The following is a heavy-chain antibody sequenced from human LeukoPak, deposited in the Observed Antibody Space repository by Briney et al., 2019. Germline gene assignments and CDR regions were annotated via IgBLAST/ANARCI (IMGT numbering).Heavy chain of an antibody. D-gene: IGHD3-10*01. CDR2: IYYSGST. V-gene: IGHV4-39*01. CDR1: GGSISSSSYY. Sequence: SETLSLTCTVSGGSISSSSYYWGWIRQPPGKGLEWIGSIYYSGSTYYNPSLKSRVTISVDTSKNQFSLKLSSVTAADTAVYYCARHLVLWFGEPNDAFDIWGQGTMVTVSS. CDR3: ARHLVLWFGEPNDAFDI. J-gene: IGHJ3*02.